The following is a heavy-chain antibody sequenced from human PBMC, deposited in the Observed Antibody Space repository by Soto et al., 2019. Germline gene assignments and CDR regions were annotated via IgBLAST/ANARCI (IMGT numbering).Heavy chain of an antibody. CDR3: ARDPGYSLDY. J-gene: IGHJ4*02. Sequence: PSQTLSLTCAISGDSVSIKSAAWNWTRQSPSRGLEWLGRTYYRSKWYYDYADSVKSRITINSDTSKNQFSLQLNSVTPEDTAVYYCARDPGYSLDYWGQGTLVTVSS. CDR1: GDSVSIKSAA. CDR2: TYYRSKWYY. V-gene: IGHV6-1*01. D-gene: IGHD5-18*01.